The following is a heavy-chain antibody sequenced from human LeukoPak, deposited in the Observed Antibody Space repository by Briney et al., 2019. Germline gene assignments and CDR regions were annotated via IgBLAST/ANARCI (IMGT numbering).Heavy chain of an antibody. J-gene: IGHJ6*02. CDR2: INWNGGST. V-gene: IGHV3-20*04. D-gene: IGHD2-2*01. Sequence: PGGSLRLSCAASGFTFDDYGMSWVRQAPGKGLEWVSGINWNGGSTGYADSVKGRFTISRDNAKNSLYLQMNSLRAEDTALYYCARDYCSSTSFGCYYGMDAWGQGTTVTVSS. CDR1: GFTFDDYG. CDR3: ARDYCSSTSFGCYYGMDA.